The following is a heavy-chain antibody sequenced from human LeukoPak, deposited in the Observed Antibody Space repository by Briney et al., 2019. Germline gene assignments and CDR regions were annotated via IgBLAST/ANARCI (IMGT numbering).Heavy chain of an antibody. CDR1: GGSISSYY. Sequence: PSETLSLTCTVSGGSISSYYWSWIRQPPGKGLEWIGYIYYSGSTNYNPSLKRRVTISVDTSKNQFSLKLSSVTAADTAVYYCAGSSSWYYFDYWGQGTLVTVSS. D-gene: IGHD6-13*01. CDR3: AGSSSWYYFDY. CDR2: IYYSGST. J-gene: IGHJ4*02. V-gene: IGHV4-59*01.